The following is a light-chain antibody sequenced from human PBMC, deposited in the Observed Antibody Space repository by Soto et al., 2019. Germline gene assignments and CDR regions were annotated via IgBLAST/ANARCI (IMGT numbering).Light chain of an antibody. J-gene: IGKJ1*01. Sequence: LTQSPGTLSFSPGERATLSCRPSQRLXPNYLASGQQKPGHTPRLLXYGPSSMATGIPDRLSGSGSGTDFTLTISRLEPEDFAVYYFQQYGSSPRTFGQGTKVDIK. V-gene: IGKV3-20*01. CDR1: QRLXPNY. CDR3: QQYGSSPRT. CDR2: GPS.